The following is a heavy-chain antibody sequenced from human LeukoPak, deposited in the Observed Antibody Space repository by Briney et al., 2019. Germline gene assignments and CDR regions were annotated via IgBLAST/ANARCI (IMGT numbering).Heavy chain of an antibody. CDR3: ARGPPVFGMFAFQSFFDY. CDR1: GYTFTGYY. V-gene: IGHV1-2*02. Sequence: GASVKVSCKASGYTFTGYYMHWVRQAPGQGLEWMGWINPNSGGTNYAQKFQDRVTMTTDSSTRTIYMDLRSLTSDDTAVYYCARGPPVFGMFAFQSFFDYWGQGTLVTVSS. CDR2: INPNSGGT. J-gene: IGHJ4*02. D-gene: IGHD3-10*02.